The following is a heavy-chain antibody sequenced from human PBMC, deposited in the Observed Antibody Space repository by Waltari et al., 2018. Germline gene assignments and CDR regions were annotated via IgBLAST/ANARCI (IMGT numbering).Heavy chain of an antibody. J-gene: IGHJ6*02. D-gene: IGHD6-6*01. CDR3: ARDISSSPYYYYYGMDV. CDR2: IKQDGSEK. V-gene: IGHV3-7*01. Sequence: EVQLVESGGGLVQPGGSLRLSCAASGFTFSSYWMSWVRQAPGKGLEWVANIKQDGSEKYYVDSVKGRFTISRDNAKNSLYLQMNSLRAEDTAVYYCARDISSSPYYYYYGMDVWGQGTTVTVSS. CDR1: GFTFSSYW.